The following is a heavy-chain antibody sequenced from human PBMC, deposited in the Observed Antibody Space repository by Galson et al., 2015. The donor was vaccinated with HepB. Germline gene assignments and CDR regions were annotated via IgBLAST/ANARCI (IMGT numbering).Heavy chain of an antibody. CDR1: GFTFSSNG. CDR3: AKDTSRGLDF. V-gene: IGHV3-30*18. D-gene: IGHD2-2*01. Sequence: SLRLSCAASGFTFSSNGMHWVRQAPGKGLEWVAVISYDGSNKYYADSVKGRFTISRDNSKNTLYLQMNSLRAEDTAVYYCAKDTSRGLDFWGQGALVTVSS. J-gene: IGHJ4*02. CDR2: ISYDGSNK.